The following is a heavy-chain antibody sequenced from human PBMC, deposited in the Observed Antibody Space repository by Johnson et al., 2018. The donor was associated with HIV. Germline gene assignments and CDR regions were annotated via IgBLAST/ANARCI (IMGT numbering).Heavy chain of an antibody. D-gene: IGHD6-13*01. Sequence: QVQLVESGGGVVQPGRSLRLSCAASGFTFSSYAMHWVRQAPGKGLEWVAVIWYDGSNKYYADSATGRFTISRDNSKNTLYLQMNSLRAEDTAVYYCATRQQLVPGAFDIWGQGTMVTVSS. V-gene: IGHV3-30*04. CDR2: IWYDGSNK. J-gene: IGHJ3*02. CDR1: GFTFSSYA. CDR3: ATRQQLVPGAFDI.